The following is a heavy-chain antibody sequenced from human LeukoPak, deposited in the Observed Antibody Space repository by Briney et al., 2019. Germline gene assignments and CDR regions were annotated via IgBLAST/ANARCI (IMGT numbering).Heavy chain of an antibody. CDR2: VNSDGSRT. Sequence: PGGSLRLSCAASGFTFSSYWMHWARQAPGKGLVWVSRVNSDGSRTNYADSVKGRFTTSRDNAKNTLYLQMDSLRAEDTAVYYCARSAYSGSRYDYWGQGTLVTVSS. J-gene: IGHJ4*02. D-gene: IGHD6-13*01. V-gene: IGHV3-74*01. CDR3: ARSAYSGSRYDY. CDR1: GFTFSSYW.